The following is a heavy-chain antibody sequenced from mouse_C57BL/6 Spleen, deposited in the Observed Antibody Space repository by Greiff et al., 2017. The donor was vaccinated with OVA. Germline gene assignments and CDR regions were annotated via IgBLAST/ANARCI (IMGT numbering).Heavy chain of an antibody. Sequence: QVQLQQPGAELVMPGASVKLSCKASGYTFTSYWMHWVKQRPRQGLEWIGEIDPSDSYTNYNQKFKGKSTLTVDKSSSTAYMQLSSLTSEDSAVYYCARGGDWYFDVWGTGTTVTVSS. CDR2: IDPSDSYT. CDR1: GYTFTSYW. CDR3: ARGGDWYFDV. V-gene: IGHV1-69*01. J-gene: IGHJ1*03.